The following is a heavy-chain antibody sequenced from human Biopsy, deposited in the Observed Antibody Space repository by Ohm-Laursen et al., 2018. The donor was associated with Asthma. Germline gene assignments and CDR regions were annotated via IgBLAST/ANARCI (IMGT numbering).Heavy chain of an antibody. V-gene: IGHV4-31*03. CDR1: GGSISSGGYS. Sequence: SQTLSLTCTVSGGSISSGGYSLTWVPQLPRKGLGGVWYISFTGTTYYNPSLKSRISMTVDTSKIQFSLKLSSVTAADTAIYYCARERMFFYDSSGYGAFDIWGQGTLVTVSS. CDR3: ARERMFFYDSSGYGAFDI. J-gene: IGHJ3*02. D-gene: IGHD3-22*01. CDR2: ISFTGTT.